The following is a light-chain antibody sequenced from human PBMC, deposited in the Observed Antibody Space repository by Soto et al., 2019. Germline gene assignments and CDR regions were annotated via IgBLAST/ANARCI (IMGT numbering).Light chain of an antibody. CDR1: QSISSY. CDR2: AAS. V-gene: IGKV1-39*01. J-gene: IGKJ4*01. Sequence: DIQMTQSPSSLSASVGDRVTITCRASQSISSYLNWYQQKPGKAPKLLIYAASSLQGGVQSRFSGSESGTDFTLTISSLQPEYFATYYGQQSYSSPLTCGGGTKVEIK. CDR3: QQSYSSPLT.